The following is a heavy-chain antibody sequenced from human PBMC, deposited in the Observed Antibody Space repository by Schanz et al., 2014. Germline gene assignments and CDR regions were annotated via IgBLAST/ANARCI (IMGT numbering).Heavy chain of an antibody. CDR1: GFTFSNCD. V-gene: IGHV3-23*04. J-gene: IGHJ6*02. Sequence: EVQLVESGGCLVQPGGSQRLSCAVSGFTFSNCDMTWVRQAPGKGLEWVAIIDGRGITTFYADSVKGRFTISRDNSKNMVFLQMNSLRAEDTAVYYCARDRQQLVGRIGYYYGMDVWGQGTTVTVSS. D-gene: IGHD6-13*01. CDR3: ARDRQQLVGRIGYYYGMDV. CDR2: IDGRGITT.